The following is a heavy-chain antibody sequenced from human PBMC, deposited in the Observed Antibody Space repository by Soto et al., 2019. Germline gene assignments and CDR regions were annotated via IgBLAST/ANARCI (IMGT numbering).Heavy chain of an antibody. CDR1: GFTVSSNY. D-gene: IGHD3-22*01. CDR3: ASANADSSGYTNDAFDI. J-gene: IGHJ3*02. Sequence: GGSLRLSCAASGFTVSSNYMSWVRQAPGKGLEWVSVIYSGGSTYYADSVKGRFTISRDNSKNTLYLQMNSLRAEDTAVYYCASANADSSGYTNDAFDIWGQGTMFPVPS. V-gene: IGHV3-66*02. CDR2: IYSGGST.